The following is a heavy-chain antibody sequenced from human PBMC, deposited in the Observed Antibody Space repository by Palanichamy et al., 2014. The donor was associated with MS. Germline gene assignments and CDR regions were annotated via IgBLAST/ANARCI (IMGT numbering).Heavy chain of an antibody. D-gene: IGHD3-10*01. Sequence: QLQLQESGPGLVKPSETLSLSCTVSGGSLSSSSYYWGWIRQPPGKGLEWIGSMSYGGSTYCNPSLKSRVTISVDTSKNQISLKLSSVTAADTAVYYCARHLSGPDYCGSGSYHNWGQGTLVTVSA. CDR3: ARHLSGPDYCGSGSYHN. V-gene: IGHV4-39*01. CDR2: MSYGGST. CDR1: GGSLSSSSYY. J-gene: IGHJ4*02.